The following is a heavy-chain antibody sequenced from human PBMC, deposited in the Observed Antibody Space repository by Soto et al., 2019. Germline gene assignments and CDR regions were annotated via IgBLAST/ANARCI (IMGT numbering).Heavy chain of an antibody. D-gene: IGHD1-26*01. J-gene: IGHJ2*01. CDR2: IKQDGSEK. CDR3: ARVFFFQAEDGIRDELPVSAFLLNRSSDL. V-gene: IGHV3-7*02. Sequence: KGLKWMANIKQDGSEKYYVDSVKGRFTISRDNAKNSLYMQINSLRAEDTVVYYCARVFFFQAEDGIRDELPVSAFLLNRSSDL.